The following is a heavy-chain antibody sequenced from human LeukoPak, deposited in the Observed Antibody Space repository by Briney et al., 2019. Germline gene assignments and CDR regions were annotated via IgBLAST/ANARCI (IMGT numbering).Heavy chain of an antibody. CDR1: GFSFSSYE. J-gene: IGHJ4*02. CDR2: ISSSGSTK. CDR3: ARSSTLQL. D-gene: IGHD1-1*01. V-gene: IGHV3-48*03. Sequence: GVSLRLSCAASGFSFSSYEMNWVRQTPGKGLEWVSYISSSGSTKHYADSVKGRFTSSRDNAKNSLYLQMNSLRAEDTAVYCCARSSTLQLWGQGTLVTVSS.